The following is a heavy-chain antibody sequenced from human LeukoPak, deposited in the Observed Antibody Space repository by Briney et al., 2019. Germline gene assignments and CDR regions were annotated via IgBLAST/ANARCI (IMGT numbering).Heavy chain of an antibody. CDR3: AKEGSVCTNEICRYFDY. Sequence: GGSLRLSCVASGFAFRGSAMHWVRQVPGKGLEWVSGISWISEYMFYADSVKGRFTISRDNAENSLYLQMDSLRVEDTALYFCAKEGSVCTNEICRYFDYWGQGALVTVSS. CDR1: GFAFRGSA. J-gene: IGHJ4*02. V-gene: IGHV3-9*01. CDR2: ISWISEYM. D-gene: IGHD2-8*01.